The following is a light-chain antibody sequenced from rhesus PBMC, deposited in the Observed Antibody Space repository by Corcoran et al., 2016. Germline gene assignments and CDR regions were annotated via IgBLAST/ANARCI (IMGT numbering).Light chain of an antibody. CDR1: QSLLHSNGNTY. J-gene: IGKJ3*01. V-gene: IGKV2S2*01. Sequence: EIVMTQTPLSLPVTPGEPASISCRSSQSLLHSNGNTYLYWYLQKPGQSPRLLIYKDTNRESGVPDRFSGMGSGTDFTLKISRVEPEDVGAYYCMQSTKDPFTFGPGTKLAIK. CDR3: MQSTKDPFT. CDR2: KDT.